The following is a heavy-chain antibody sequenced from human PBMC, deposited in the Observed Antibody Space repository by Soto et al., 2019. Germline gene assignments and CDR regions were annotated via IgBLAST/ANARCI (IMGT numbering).Heavy chain of an antibody. CDR3: ARPRTTETSSLAY. J-gene: IGHJ4*02. CDR1: GESFSGYY. Sequence: QVQLQQWGAGLLKPSETLSLTCAVYGESFSGYYWTWIRQPPGKGLEWIGEINHSGSTKYNPSLKRRVNISVDTSKNQFSLKLRSVTAADTAVFYCARPRTTETSSLAYWGQGTLVTVSS. V-gene: IGHV4-34*01. CDR2: INHSGST. D-gene: IGHD4-17*01.